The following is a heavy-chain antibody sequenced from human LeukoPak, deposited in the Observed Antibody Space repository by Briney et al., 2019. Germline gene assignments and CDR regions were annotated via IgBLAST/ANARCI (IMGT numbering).Heavy chain of an antibody. CDR3: AKESFSSSSAWFDP. CDR1: GFTFDDYA. J-gene: IGHJ5*02. D-gene: IGHD6-6*01. CDR2: ITWNSVTI. Sequence: GRSLRLSCAASGFTFDDYAMHWVRQAPGKGLEWVPGITWNSVTIGYADSVKGRFTISRDNAKNSLYLQMNSLRAEDTALYYCAKESFSSSSAWFDPWGQGTLVTVSS. V-gene: IGHV3-9*01.